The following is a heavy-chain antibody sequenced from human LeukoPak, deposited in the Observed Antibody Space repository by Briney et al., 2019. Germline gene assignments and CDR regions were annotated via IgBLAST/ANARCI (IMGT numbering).Heavy chain of an antibody. CDR2: ISSSGSTI. J-gene: IGHJ4*02. CDR1: GFTFSDYY. CDR3: ARPSRMVRGVITH. D-gene: IGHD3-10*01. V-gene: IGHV3-11*01. Sequence: GGSLRLSCAASGFTFSDYYMSWIRQAPGKGLEWVSYISSSGSTIYYADSVKGRYTISRDNAKNSLYLQMNSLRAEDTAVYYCARPSRMVRGVITHWGQGTLVTVSS.